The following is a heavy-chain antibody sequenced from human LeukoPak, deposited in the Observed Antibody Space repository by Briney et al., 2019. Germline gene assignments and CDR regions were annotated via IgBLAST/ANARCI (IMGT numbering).Heavy chain of an antibody. CDR3: ARGDIVVVPAAMGAFCWFDP. CDR2: INHSGST. Sequence: SETLSLTCAGYGGSFSGYYWSWIRQPPGKGLEWIGEINHSGSTNYNPSLKSRVTISVDTSKNQFSLKLSSVTAADTAVYYCARGDIVVVPAAMGAFCWFDPWGQGTLVTVSS. D-gene: IGHD2-2*01. V-gene: IGHV4-34*01. J-gene: IGHJ5*02. CDR1: GGSFSGYY.